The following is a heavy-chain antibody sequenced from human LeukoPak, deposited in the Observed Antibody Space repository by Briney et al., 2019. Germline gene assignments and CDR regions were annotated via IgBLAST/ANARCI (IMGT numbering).Heavy chain of an antibody. CDR1: GFTFSSYE. V-gene: IGHV3-20*04. CDR2: INWNGIIK. CDR3: ARDLMMEGRYFYHYMDV. Sequence: SGGSLRLSCAASGFTFSSYEMNWVRQAPGKGLEWVAGINWNGIIKRYGDSVRGRFTISRDKATNSLYLQMNSLRKEDTALYYCARDLMMEGRYFYHYMDVWGKGTTVTVSS. D-gene: IGHD2-8*01. J-gene: IGHJ6*03.